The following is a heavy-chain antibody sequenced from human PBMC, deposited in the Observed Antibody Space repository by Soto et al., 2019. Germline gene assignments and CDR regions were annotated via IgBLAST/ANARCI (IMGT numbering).Heavy chain of an antibody. V-gene: IGHV1-18*01. CDR1: GYTFSSYG. Sequence: QVQLVQSGAEVKEPGASVKVCCKTSGYTFSSYGITWVRQAPGQGLEWMGWISPYNGNTHYAQKVQGRVTVTADTSTNTAYMELRSLRSDDTAVYYCTRDGSGRYSYVWGPGTLVTVSS. D-gene: IGHD3-3*01. CDR2: ISPYNGNT. CDR3: TRDGSGRYSYV. J-gene: IGHJ4*02.